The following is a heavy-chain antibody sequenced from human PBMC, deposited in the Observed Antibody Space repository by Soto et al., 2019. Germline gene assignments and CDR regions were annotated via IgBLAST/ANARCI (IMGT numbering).Heavy chain of an antibody. D-gene: IGHD3-9*01. CDR2: ISSGSTI. J-gene: IGHJ3*02. CDR1: GGIFIRYS. CDR3: TRANVLRYFDGVAALDI. Sequence: PSGSLRLSCAASGGIFIRYSLVWVRQAPGKGPEWVSSISSGSTIYYADSPKSRFTISRDNAKNSPYLQIRIRRAEDTAVYYCTRANVLRYFDGVAALDIWGQGTMVTVSS. V-gene: IGHV3-21*01.